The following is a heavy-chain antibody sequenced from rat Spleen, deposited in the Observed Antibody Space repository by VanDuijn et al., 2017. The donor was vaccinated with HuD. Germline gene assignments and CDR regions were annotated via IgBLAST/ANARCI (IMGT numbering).Heavy chain of an antibody. CDR1: GFTFSNCD. CDR2: ISYNGGST. J-gene: IGHJ2*01. CDR3: TREDTIAAILFDY. D-gene: IGHD1-2*01. Sequence: EVQLVESDGGLVQPGRSMKLSCVASGFTFSNCDMAWVRQAPKKGLEWVAYISYNGGSTYYRDSVKGRFTISRDNRKSTLYLQMNSLRSEDTATYYCTREDTIAAILFDYWGQGVMVTVSS. V-gene: IGHV5-20*01.